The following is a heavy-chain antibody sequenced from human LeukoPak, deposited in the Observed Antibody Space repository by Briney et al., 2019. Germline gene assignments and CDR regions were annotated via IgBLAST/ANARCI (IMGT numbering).Heavy chain of an antibody. Sequence: ASVKVSCKASGGTFSSYAISWVRQAPGQGLEWMGGIIPIFGTANHAQKFQGRVTITADKSTSTAYMELSSLRSEDTAVYYRARGGPSGYVVIEYWGQGTLVTVSS. D-gene: IGHD5-12*01. V-gene: IGHV1-69*06. CDR1: GGTFSSYA. CDR2: IIPIFGTA. CDR3: ARGGPSGYVVIEY. J-gene: IGHJ4*02.